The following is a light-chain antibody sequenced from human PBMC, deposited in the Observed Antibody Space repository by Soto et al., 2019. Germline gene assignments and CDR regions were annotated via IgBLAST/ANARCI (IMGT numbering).Light chain of an antibody. CDR2: DAS. CDR1: QRVRSS. V-gene: IGKV3-11*01. Sequence: VLTQSPATLSLSPGERATLSCRASQRVRSSLAWYQQKPGQAPRLLIYDASNRATGIPARFSGSGSGTDFTLTISSLEPEDFAVYYCQQRSSWLLTFGGGTKVEIK. J-gene: IGKJ4*01. CDR3: QQRSSWLLT.